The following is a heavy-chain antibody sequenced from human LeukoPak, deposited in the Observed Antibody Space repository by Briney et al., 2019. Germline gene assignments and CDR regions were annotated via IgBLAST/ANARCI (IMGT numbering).Heavy chain of an antibody. CDR1: GFTFSNFA. CDR3: ARPYCSSTSCYTGWFDP. D-gene: IGHD2-2*02. Sequence: GGSLRLSCAASGFTFSNFAMTWVRQGPGKGLEWVSTIMDTGLGTYYSDSVKGRFTISRDNAKNSLSLQMNSLRAEDTAVYYCARPYCSSTSCYTGWFDPWGQGTLVTVSS. J-gene: IGHJ5*02. CDR2: IMDTGLGT. V-gene: IGHV3-23*01.